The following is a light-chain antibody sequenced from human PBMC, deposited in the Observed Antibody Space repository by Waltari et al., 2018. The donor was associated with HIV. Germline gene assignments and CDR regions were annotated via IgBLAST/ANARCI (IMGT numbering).Light chain of an antibody. J-gene: IGLJ7*01. CDR1: ILPKQY. CDR3: QSADSSGTYAL. V-gene: IGLV3-25*03. Sequence: SYELTQPPSVSVSPGQTARITCSGDILPKQYAYWYQQKPGQAPVVVIYKDSERPSGILERLSGSSSGTTVTLTISGVHAEDEADYYCQSADSSGTYALFGGGTQLTVL. CDR2: KDS.